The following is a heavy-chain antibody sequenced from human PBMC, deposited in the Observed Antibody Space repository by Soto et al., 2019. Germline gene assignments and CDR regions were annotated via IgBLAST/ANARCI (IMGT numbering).Heavy chain of an antibody. CDR1: GYSFTSYW. Sequence: HGESLKISCKGSGYSFTSYWIGWVRQMPGKGLEWMGIIYPGDSDTRYSPSFQGQVTISADKSISTAYLQWSSLKASDTAMYYCARDWGGDYPLYYFDYWGQGTLVTVSS. CDR2: IYPGDSDT. V-gene: IGHV5-51*01. CDR3: ARDWGGDYPLYYFDY. J-gene: IGHJ4*02. D-gene: IGHD2-21*02.